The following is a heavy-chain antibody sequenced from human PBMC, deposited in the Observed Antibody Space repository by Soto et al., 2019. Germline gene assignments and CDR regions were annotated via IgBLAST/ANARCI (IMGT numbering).Heavy chain of an antibody. CDR2: INPNSGGT. J-gene: IGHJ6*03. V-gene: IGHV1-2*04. CDR1: GYTFTGYY. D-gene: IGHD6-6*01. CDR3: ARDRYSSSPNYYYYYYMDV. Sequence: GASVKVSCKASGYTFTGYYMHWVRQAPGQGLEWMGWINPNSGGTNYAQKFQGWVTMTWDTSISTAYMELSRLRSDDTAVYYCARDRYSSSPNYYYYYYMDVWGEGTTVTVSS.